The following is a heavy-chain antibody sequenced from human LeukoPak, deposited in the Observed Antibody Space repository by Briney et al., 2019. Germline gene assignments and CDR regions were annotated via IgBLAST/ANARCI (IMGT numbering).Heavy chain of an antibody. D-gene: IGHD5-24*01. J-gene: IGHJ4*02. CDR3: AKLSVRWLQLASYFDY. Sequence: GGSLRLSCAASGFTFSSYALSWVRQAPGKGLQWVSAISGSGDNTHYADSVKGRFTISRDNSKNTLYLQMNSLRAEDTAVYYCAKLSVRWLQLASYFDYWGQGTLVTVSS. V-gene: IGHV3-23*01. CDR2: ISGSGDNT. CDR1: GFTFSSYA.